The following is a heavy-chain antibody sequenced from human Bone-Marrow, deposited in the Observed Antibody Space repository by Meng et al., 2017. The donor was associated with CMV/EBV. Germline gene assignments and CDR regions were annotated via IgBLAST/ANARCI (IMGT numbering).Heavy chain of an antibody. D-gene: IGHD1-14*01. Sequence: QVQLQESGPGLVRPSGTLSLTCAVFGGSISGSDWWTWVRQPPGKGLEWIGEISHSGSTNYTPSPKSRVTISVDKSKNQFSLKVSSVTAADTAVYYCARNHGKSDFDYWGQGTLVTVSS. V-gene: IGHV4-4*02. CDR1: GGSISGSDW. CDR3: ARNHGKSDFDY. CDR2: ISHSGST. J-gene: IGHJ4*02.